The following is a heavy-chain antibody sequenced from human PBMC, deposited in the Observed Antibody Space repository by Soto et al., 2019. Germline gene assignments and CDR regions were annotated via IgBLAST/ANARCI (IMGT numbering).Heavy chain of an antibody. J-gene: IGHJ4*02. CDR2: IKGDGGEK. Sequence: PGGSLRLSCTASGFTFSTYWMSWVRQAPGKGLEWVANIKGDGGEKNYVDSVKGRFTISRDNAKNSLYLQMNSLRAEDTAVYYCARAYNYVVHWGQGSLVTVSS. CDR1: GFTFSTYW. D-gene: IGHD5-18*01. V-gene: IGHV3-7*04. CDR3: ARAYNYVVH.